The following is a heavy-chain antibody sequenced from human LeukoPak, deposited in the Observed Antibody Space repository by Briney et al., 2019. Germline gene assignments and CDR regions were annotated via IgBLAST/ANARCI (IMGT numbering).Heavy chain of an antibody. V-gene: IGHV1-46*01. D-gene: IGHD2-2*01. CDR1: GYTFTSYY. CDR2: INPSGGST. CDR3: AKWKGSTSSLNGMDV. J-gene: IGHJ6*02. Sequence: ASVKVSCKASGYTFTSYYMHWVRQAPGQGLEWMGIINPSGGSTSYAQKFQGRVTITADESTSTAYMELSSLRSEDTAVYYCAKWKGSTSSLNGMDVWGQGTTVTVSS.